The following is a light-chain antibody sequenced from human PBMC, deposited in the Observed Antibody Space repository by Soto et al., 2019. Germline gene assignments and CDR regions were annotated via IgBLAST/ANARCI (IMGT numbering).Light chain of an antibody. V-gene: IGKV3-15*01. CDR2: GAS. J-gene: IGKJ5*01. CDR1: QSINSN. CDR3: QQRSNWPFT. Sequence: EIPMTQSPATVSVSPGERLTLTCRASQSINSNLAWYQQKPGQAPSLLIYGASTRATGIPARFSGSGSGTEFTLTISSLQSEDFAVYYCQQRSNWPFTFGQGTRLEIK.